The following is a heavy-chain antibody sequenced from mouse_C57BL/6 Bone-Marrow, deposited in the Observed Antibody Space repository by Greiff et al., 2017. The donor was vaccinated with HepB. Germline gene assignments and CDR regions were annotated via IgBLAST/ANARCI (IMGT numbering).Heavy chain of an antibody. CDR3: ARSRYYGSSYGFAY. V-gene: IGHV1-55*01. D-gene: IGHD1-1*01. CDR2: INPGSGGT. J-gene: IGHJ3*01. Sequence: VQLQQPGAELVKPGASVKMSCKASGYTFTSYWITWVKQRPGQGLEWIGVINPGSGGTNYNEKFKGKATLTADKSSSTAYMQLSSLTSEDSAVYFCARSRYYGSSYGFAYWGQGTLVTVSA. CDR1: GYTFTSYW.